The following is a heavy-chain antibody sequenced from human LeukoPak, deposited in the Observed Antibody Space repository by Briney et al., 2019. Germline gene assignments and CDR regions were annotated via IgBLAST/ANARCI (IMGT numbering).Heavy chain of an antibody. CDR1: GFSFASFG. CDR2: ISGYNGHT. CDR3: ARGTWEAAATPHSFDT. V-gene: IGHV1-18*01. Sequence: GASVKVSCKAFGFSFASFGFNWVRQAPGQGLEWMGWISGYNGHTSYEQKFHDRVTMTTDSSTSTVYMELRSLRYDDTALYYCARGTWEAAATPHSFDTWGQGALVLVSS. D-gene: IGHD1-26*01. J-gene: IGHJ4*02.